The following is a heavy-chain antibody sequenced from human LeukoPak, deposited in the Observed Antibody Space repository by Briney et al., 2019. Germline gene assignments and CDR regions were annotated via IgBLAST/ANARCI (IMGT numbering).Heavy chain of an antibody. Sequence: VASVKVSCKASGYTFTSYYMHWVRQAPGQGLEWMGIINPSGGSTSYAQKFQGRVTMTRDTSTSTVYMELSSLRSEDTAVYYCARDLSPIRGYSYGYRGWGQGTLVTVSS. CDR2: INPSGGST. CDR3: ARDLSPIRGYSYGYRG. J-gene: IGHJ4*02. V-gene: IGHV1-46*01. D-gene: IGHD5-18*01. CDR1: GYTFTSYY.